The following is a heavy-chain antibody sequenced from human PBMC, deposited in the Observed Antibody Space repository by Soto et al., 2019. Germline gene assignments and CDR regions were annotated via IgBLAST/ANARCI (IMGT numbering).Heavy chain of an antibody. J-gene: IGHJ5*02. D-gene: IGHD2-15*01. Sequence: SETLSLTCTVSGGSISSSSYYWGWIRQPPGKGLEWIGSIYYSGSTYYNPSLKSRVAISVDTSKNQFYLKLSSVTAADTAVYYCARGIEGGYCSGGSCPNWFDPWGQGTLVTVSS. CDR1: GGSISSSSYY. CDR2: IYYSGST. CDR3: ARGIEGGYCSGGSCPNWFDP. V-gene: IGHV4-39*01.